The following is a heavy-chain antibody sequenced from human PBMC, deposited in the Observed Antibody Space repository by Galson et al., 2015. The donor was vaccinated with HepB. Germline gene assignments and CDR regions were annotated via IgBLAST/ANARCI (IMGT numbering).Heavy chain of an antibody. Sequence: PALVKPTQTLTLTCTLSGFSLSTSGMRVNWIRQPPGKALEWLARIDWDDDKFYSTSLKARLTISKDTSKNQVVLTMTNVDPMDTATYYCAWIHHNTGWPDAFDIWGQGTMVTVSS. CDR3: AWIHHNTGWPDAFDI. CDR2: IDWDDDK. CDR1: GFSLSTSGMR. J-gene: IGHJ3*02. D-gene: IGHD6-19*01. V-gene: IGHV2-70*04.